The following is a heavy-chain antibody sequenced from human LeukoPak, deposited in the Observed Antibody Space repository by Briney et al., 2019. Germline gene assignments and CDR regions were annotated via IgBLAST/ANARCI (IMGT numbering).Heavy chain of an antibody. J-gene: IGHJ6*03. D-gene: IGHD6-6*01. V-gene: IGHV3-9*03. CDR1: GFTFDDYA. Sequence: GRSLRLSCAAPGFTFDDYAMHWVRHAPGKGLEWVSGISWSSGSIGYADSVKGRFTISRDNAKNSLYLQMNSLRAEDMALYYCAKAYSSSSGASDYYMDVWGKGTTVTVSS. CDR2: ISWSSGSI. CDR3: AKAYSSSSGASDYYMDV.